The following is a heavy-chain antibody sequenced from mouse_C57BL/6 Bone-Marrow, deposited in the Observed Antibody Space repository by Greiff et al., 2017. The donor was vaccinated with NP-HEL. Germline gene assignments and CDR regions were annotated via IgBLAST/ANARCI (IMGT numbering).Heavy chain of an antibody. CDR1: GYTFTDYY. J-gene: IGHJ3*01. V-gene: IGHV1-19*01. D-gene: IGHD2-1*01. CDR3: ARSRDYYGKSWFAY. Sequence: EVQLQQSGPVLVKPGASVKMSCKASGYTFTDYYMNWVKQSHGKSLEWIGAINPYNGGTSYNQKFKGKATLTVDKSSSTAYMELNSLTSEDSAVYYCARSRDYYGKSWFAYWGQGTLVTVSA. CDR2: INPYNGGT.